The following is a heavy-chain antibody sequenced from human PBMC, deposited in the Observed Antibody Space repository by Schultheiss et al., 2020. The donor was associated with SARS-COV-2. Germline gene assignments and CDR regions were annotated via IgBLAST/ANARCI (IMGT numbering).Heavy chain of an antibody. J-gene: IGHJ4*02. CDR1: GYTFTGYY. CDR3: ARGRSFGVVMDFDY. D-gene: IGHD3-3*01. V-gene: IGHV1-2*02. CDR2: INPNSGGT. Sequence: ASVKVSCKASGYTFTGYYMHWVRQAPGQGLEWMGWINPNSGGTNYAQKFQGRVTITRDTSASTAYMELSSLRSEDTAVYYCARGRSFGVVMDFDYWGQGTLVTVSS.